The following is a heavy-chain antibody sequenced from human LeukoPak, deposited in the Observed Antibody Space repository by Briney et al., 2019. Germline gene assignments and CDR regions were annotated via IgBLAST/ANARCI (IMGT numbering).Heavy chain of an antibody. CDR2: IYYSGST. CDR3: ARQQIAVAGTGEGY. J-gene: IGHJ4*02. Sequence: SETLSLTCTVSGGSIGRTAFYWDWIRQPPGKGLEWIGSIYYSGSTHYNPSLKSRVTISVDTSKNQFSLKLSSVTAADTAVYYCARQQIAVAGTGEGYWGQGTLVSVSS. V-gene: IGHV4-39*01. CDR1: GGSIGRTAFY. D-gene: IGHD6-19*01.